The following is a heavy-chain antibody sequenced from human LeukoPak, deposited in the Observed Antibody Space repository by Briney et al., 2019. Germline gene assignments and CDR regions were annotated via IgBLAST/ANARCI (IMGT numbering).Heavy chain of an antibody. CDR3: AKLGDSST. D-gene: IGHD6-19*01. J-gene: IGHJ5*02. CDR2: TYYRSKWYN. CDR1: GDSFSSNSAA. V-gene: IGHV6-1*01. Sequence: SQTLSLTCAISGDSFSSNSAAWSWIRQSPSRGLEWLGRTYYRSKWYNDYAVSVKSRIIINPDTSKNQFSLQLNPVTPEDTAVYYCAKLGDSSTWGQGTLVTVSS.